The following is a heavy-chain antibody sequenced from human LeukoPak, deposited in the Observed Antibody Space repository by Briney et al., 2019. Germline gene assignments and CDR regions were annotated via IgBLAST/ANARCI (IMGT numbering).Heavy chain of an antibody. Sequence: GGSLRLSCAASGFTFDDYGMHWVRQAPGKGLEWVSGISWNSGNIGYADSVKGRFTISRGNARNSLYLQMNSLRAEDTALYYCAKGKGSGSYYNKTPYYFDYWGQGTLVTVSS. V-gene: IGHV3-9*01. CDR3: AKGKGSGSYYNKTPYYFDY. D-gene: IGHD3-10*01. J-gene: IGHJ4*02. CDR1: GFTFDDYG. CDR2: ISWNSGNI.